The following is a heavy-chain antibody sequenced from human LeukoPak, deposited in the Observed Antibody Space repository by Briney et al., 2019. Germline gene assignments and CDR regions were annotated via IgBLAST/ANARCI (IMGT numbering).Heavy chain of an antibody. V-gene: IGHV3-9*01. J-gene: IGHJ4*02. CDR3: AKDYGSGSYANAYYFDY. Sequence: GGSLRLSCAASGFTFDDYAMHWIRQAPGKGLEWVSGISWNSGSIGYADSVKGRFTISRDNAKNSLYLQMNSLRAEDTALYYCAKDYGSGSYANAYYFDYWGQGTLVTVSS. D-gene: IGHD3-10*01. CDR2: ISWNSGSI. CDR1: GFTFDDYA.